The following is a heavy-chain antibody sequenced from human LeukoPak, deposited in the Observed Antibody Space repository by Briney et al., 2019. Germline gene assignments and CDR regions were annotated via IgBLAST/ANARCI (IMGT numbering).Heavy chain of an antibody. CDR3: ARDGIEYGGNYFVH. V-gene: IGHV1-18*01. J-gene: IGHJ4*02. CDR2: T. CDR1: GYTFTTYG. Sequence: ASVKVSCKASGYTFTTYGISWVRQAPGQGLEWITNYAQKFQGRVTLTTDTSTSTAYMEMRSLRSDDTAVYYCARDGIEYGGNYFVHWGQGTLVIVSS. D-gene: IGHD1-26*01.